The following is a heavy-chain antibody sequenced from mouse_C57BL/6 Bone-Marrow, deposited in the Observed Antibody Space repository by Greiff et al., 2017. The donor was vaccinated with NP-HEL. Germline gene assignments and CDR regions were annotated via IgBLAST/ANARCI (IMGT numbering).Heavy chain of an antibody. CDR1: GFTFSSYG. Sequence: EVMLVESGGDLVKPGGSLKLSCAASGFTFSSYGMSWVRQTPDKRLEWVATISSGGSYTYYPDSVNGRFTISRDNAQNTLYLQMSSLKSEDTAMYYGARSTRVTTGALYAMDYWGQGTSVTVSS. D-gene: IGHD2-2*01. CDR2: ISSGGSYT. J-gene: IGHJ4*01. V-gene: IGHV5-6*01. CDR3: ARSTRVTTGALYAMDY.